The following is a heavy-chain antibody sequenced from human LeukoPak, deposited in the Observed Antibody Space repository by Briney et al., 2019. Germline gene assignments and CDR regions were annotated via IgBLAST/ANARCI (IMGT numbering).Heavy chain of an antibody. Sequence: GGSLILSCIASGFTFGDYAMTWVRQAPGKGLEWVGFIRSKVYGVTPEYAASVQGRFTISRDDSKGIAYLQMNSLKTEDTAVYYCSRDQTPYYWGQGTLVTVSS. CDR2: IRSKVYGVTP. CDR3: SRDQTPYY. V-gene: IGHV3-49*04. CDR1: GFTFGDYA. J-gene: IGHJ4*02.